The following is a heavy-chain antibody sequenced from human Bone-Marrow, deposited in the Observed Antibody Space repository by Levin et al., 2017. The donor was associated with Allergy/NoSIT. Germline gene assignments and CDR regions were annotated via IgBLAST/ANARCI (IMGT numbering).Heavy chain of an antibody. CDR3: ARGNYDFWSGNYHSFDY. Sequence: TGGSLRLSCKASGYTFTNNWIGWVRQVPGKGLEWMGIVYPTDSSATYGPSFQGQVTMSVDKSISTDYLQWSRLQASDTAIYYCARGNYDFWSGNYHSFDYWGQGTLLSVSS. D-gene: IGHD3-3*01. V-gene: IGHV5-51*01. CDR2: VYPTDSSA. J-gene: IGHJ4*02. CDR1: GYTFTNNW.